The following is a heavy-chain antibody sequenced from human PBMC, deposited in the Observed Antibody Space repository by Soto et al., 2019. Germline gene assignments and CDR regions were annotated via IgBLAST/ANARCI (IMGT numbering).Heavy chain of an antibody. J-gene: IGHJ5*02. Sequence: PGGSLRLSCAASGFTFTSYAMHWVRQAPGQRLEWMGWINAGNGNTNYAQKFQGRVTITADKSTSTAYMELSSLRSEDTAVYYCARDYYGSGSYKWGDNWFDPWGQGTLVTVSS. D-gene: IGHD3-10*01. V-gene: IGHV1-3*01. CDR1: GFTFTSYA. CDR2: INAGNGNT. CDR3: ARDYYGSGSYKWGDNWFDP.